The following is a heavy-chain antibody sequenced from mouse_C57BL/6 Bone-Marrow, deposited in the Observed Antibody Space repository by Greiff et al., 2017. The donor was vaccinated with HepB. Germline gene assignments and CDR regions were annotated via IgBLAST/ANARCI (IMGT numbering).Heavy chain of an antibody. V-gene: IGHV1-54*01. Sequence: VQLQQSGAELVRPGSSVKVSCKASGYAFTNYLIEWVKQRPGQGLEWIGMINPGSGGTNYNEKFKGKATLTADKSSSTAYMQLSSLTSEDSAVYFCARGEHYYGSSPFDYWGQGTTLTVSS. J-gene: IGHJ2*01. CDR1: GYAFTNYL. CDR3: ARGEHYYGSSPFDY. CDR2: INPGSGGT. D-gene: IGHD1-1*01.